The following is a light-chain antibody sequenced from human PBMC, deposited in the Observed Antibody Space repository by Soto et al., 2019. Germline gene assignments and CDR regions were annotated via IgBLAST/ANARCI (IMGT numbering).Light chain of an antibody. J-gene: IGKJ3*01. Sequence: DIQMTQTPSSLSASVGDRVTITCQASQDINNCLNWYHQKPGKAPNLLIYDASNLETGVPSRFSGSGSGTHFTLTISSLQPEDTATYYCQQYDNLPLTLGPGTKVDIK. CDR2: DAS. CDR1: QDINNC. V-gene: IGKV1-33*01. CDR3: QQYDNLPLT.